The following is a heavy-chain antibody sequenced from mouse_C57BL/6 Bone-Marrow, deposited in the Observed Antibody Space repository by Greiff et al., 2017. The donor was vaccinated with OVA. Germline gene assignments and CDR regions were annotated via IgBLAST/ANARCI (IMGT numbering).Heavy chain of an antibody. D-gene: IGHD4-1*01. CDR1: GFTFSSYG. J-gene: IGHJ4*01. Sequence: DVHLVESGGDLVKPGGSLKLSCAASGFTFSSYGMSWVRQTPDKRLEWVATISSGGSYTYYPDSVKGRFTISRDNAKNTLYLQMSSLKSEDTAMYYCARYWYYAMDYWGQGTSVTVSS. CDR2: ISSGGSYT. V-gene: IGHV5-6*01. CDR3: ARYWYYAMDY.